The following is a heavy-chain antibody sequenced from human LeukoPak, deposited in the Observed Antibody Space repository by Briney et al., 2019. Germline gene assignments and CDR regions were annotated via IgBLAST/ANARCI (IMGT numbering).Heavy chain of an antibody. D-gene: IGHD2-15*01. Sequence: SETLSLTCTVSGGSISSSSYYWGWIRQPPGKGLEWIGSIYYSGSTYYNPSLKSRVTISVDTSKNQFSLKLSSVTAADTAVYYCARDWRDIGAFDIWGQGTMVTVSS. CDR3: ARDWRDIGAFDI. CDR1: GGSISSSSYY. J-gene: IGHJ3*02. CDR2: IYYSGST. V-gene: IGHV4-39*07.